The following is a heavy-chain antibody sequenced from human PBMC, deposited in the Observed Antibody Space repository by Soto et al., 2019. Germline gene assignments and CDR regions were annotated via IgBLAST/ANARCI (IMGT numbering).Heavy chain of an antibody. V-gene: IGHV1-18*01. CDR1: GYTFTSYG. D-gene: IGHD2-15*01. J-gene: IGHJ4*02. CDR2: ISAYNGNT. Sequence: GASVKVSCKASGYTFTSYGISWVRQAPGQGLEWMGWISAYNGNTNYAQKLQGRVTMTTDTSTSTAYMELRSLRSDDTAVYYCARNGLWQLSTHPNFDYWGQGTLVTVSS. CDR3: ARNGLWQLSTHPNFDY.